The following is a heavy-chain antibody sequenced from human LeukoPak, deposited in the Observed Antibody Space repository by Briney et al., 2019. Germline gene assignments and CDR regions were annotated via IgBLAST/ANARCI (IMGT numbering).Heavy chain of an antibody. V-gene: IGHV4-59*01. Sequence: NPSETLSLTCTVSGGSISSYYWSWIRQPPGKGLEWIGYIYYTGSTNYNPSLKSRVTISVDTSKNQFSLKLSSVTAADTAVYYCAREGMVFDYWGQGTLVTVSS. CDR2: IYYTGST. J-gene: IGHJ4*02. CDR1: GGSISSYY. CDR3: AREGMVFDY. D-gene: IGHD3-10*01.